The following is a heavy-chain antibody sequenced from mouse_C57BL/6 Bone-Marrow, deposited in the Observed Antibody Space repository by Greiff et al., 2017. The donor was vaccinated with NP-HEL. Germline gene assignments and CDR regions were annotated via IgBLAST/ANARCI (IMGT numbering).Heavy chain of an antibody. D-gene: IGHD2-14*01. J-gene: IGHJ1*03. V-gene: IGHV5-16*01. CDR1: GFTFSDYY. CDR2: INYDGSST. CDR3: ARDRCSRYFDV. Sequence: EVKVVESEGGLVQPGSSMKLSCTASGFTFSDYYMAWVRQVPEKGLEWVANINYDGSSTYYLDSLKSRFTISRDNAKNILYLQMSSLKSEDTATYYCARDRCSRYFDVWGTGTTVTVSS.